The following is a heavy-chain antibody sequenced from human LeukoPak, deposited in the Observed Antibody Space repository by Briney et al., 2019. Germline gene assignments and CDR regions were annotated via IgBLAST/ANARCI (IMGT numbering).Heavy chain of an antibody. CDR2: INHSGST. CDR1: GGSFSGYY. D-gene: IGHD3-3*01. Sequence: PETLSLTCAVYGGSFSGYYWSWIRQPPGKGLEWIGEINHSGSTNYNPSLKSRVTISVDTSKNQFSLKLSSVTAADTAVYYCASNYYDFWSGYANWFDPWGQGTLVTVSS. J-gene: IGHJ5*02. CDR3: ASNYYDFWSGYANWFDP. V-gene: IGHV4-34*01.